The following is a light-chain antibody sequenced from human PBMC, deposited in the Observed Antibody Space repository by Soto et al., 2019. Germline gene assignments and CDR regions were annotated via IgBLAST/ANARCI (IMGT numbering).Light chain of an antibody. V-gene: IGKV1-27*01. Sequence: DIQMTQSPSSVSASVGDRVTITCRASQGISSWLAWYQQKPGQPPKLLISWASTRESGVPDRFSGSVSGMDFTLTISSLQAEEVAIYYCHQYLNAPWTFGQGTKVEIK. CDR2: WAS. CDR3: HQYLNAPWT. CDR1: QGISSW. J-gene: IGKJ1*01.